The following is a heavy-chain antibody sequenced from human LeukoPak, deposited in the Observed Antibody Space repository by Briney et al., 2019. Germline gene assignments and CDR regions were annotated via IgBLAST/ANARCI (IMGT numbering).Heavy chain of an antibody. Sequence: GGSLRLSCAASGFTFGSYAMYWVRQAPGKGLQYVSAINNNGVITYYANSVKDRFTISRDNSKNTLYLQMGSLSAEDTAVYYCARARAIVTLRYFDYWGQGTLVTVSS. V-gene: IGHV3-64*01. CDR1: GFTFGSYA. CDR2: INNNGVIT. J-gene: IGHJ4*02. CDR3: ARARAIVTLRYFDY. D-gene: IGHD5-18*01.